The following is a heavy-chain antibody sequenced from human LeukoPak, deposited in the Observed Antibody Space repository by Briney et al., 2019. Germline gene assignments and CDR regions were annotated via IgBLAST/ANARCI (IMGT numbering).Heavy chain of an antibody. V-gene: IGHV4-59*01. J-gene: IGHJ4*02. CDR2: IYYSGST. CDR1: GDSIGSSY. D-gene: IGHD4-17*01. CDR3: ARAPPMTTVTVFDY. Sequence: SETLSLTCTVSGDSIGSSYWSWIRQPPGKGLEWIGYIYYSGSTSYNPSLESRVTISVDTSKNHFSLKLSSVTAADTAVYYCARAPPMTTVTVFDYWGQGILVTVSS.